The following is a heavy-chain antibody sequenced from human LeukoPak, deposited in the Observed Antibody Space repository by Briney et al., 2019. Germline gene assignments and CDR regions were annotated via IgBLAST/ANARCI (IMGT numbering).Heavy chain of an antibody. V-gene: IGHV1-8*01. Sequence: ASVKVSCKASGYTFTNYDINWVRQAIGQGLEWMGWMNPKSGYTGYAQKFQGRVTMTRDTSISTAYMELGSLRSEDTAVYYCARVTGSIDYWGQGILVTVSS. CDR3: ARVTGSIDY. CDR1: GYTFTNYD. J-gene: IGHJ4*02. CDR2: MNPKSGYT. D-gene: IGHD1-26*01.